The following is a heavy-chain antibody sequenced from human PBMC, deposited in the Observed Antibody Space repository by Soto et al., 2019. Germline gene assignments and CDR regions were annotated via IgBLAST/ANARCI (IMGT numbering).Heavy chain of an antibody. CDR1: GFTFSSYS. Sequence: GGSLRLSCAASGFTFSSYSMNWVRQAPGKGLEWVSYISSSSSTIYYADSVKGRFTISRDNAKNSLYLQMNSLRAEDTAVYYCARTLGYCSSTSCYQFDYWGQGTLVTVSS. J-gene: IGHJ4*02. V-gene: IGHV3-48*01. CDR3: ARTLGYCSSTSCYQFDY. CDR2: ISSSSSTI. D-gene: IGHD2-2*01.